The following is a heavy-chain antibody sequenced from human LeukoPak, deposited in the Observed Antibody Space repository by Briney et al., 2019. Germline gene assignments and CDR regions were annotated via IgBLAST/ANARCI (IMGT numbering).Heavy chain of an antibody. CDR3: ARVEYSSSWYWFDP. J-gene: IGHJ5*02. CDR2: INHTGST. Sequence: PSETLFLTCTVYGGSFSGYYWSWLRQPPGKGLEWIGEINHTGSTNYNPSLKSRVTISVDTSKNQFSLKLSSVTAADTAVYYCARVEYSSSWYWFDPWGQGTRVTVSS. V-gene: IGHV4-34*01. D-gene: IGHD6-13*01. CDR1: GGSFSGYY.